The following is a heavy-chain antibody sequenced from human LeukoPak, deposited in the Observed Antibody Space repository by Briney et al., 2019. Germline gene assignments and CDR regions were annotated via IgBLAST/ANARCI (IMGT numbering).Heavy chain of an antibody. CDR2: IYTSGST. D-gene: IGHD1-26*01. CDR3: ARQDSKVGAYTGPYHFDY. Sequence: SETLSLTCTVSGGSISGYYWNWIRQPAGKGLEWIGRIYTSGSTHDNPSLKSRVTMSVDASKNQVSLKVSSVTAADTAVYYCARQDSKVGAYTGPYHFDYWGQGTLVTVSS. CDR1: GGSISGYY. V-gene: IGHV4-4*07. J-gene: IGHJ4*02.